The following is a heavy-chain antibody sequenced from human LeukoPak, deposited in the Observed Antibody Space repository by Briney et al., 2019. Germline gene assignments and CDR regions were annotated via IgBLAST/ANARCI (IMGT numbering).Heavy chain of an antibody. V-gene: IGHV3-15*01. CDR3: TTHLDYGDYSFDY. CDR2: IKSKTDGGTT. Sequence: GGSLRLSCAASGFTFSNAWMSWVRQAPGKGREWVGRIKSKTDGGTTDYAAPVKGRFTISRDDSKNTLYLQMNSLKTEDTAVYYCTTHLDYGDYSFDYWGQGTLVTVSS. D-gene: IGHD4-17*01. J-gene: IGHJ4*02. CDR1: GFTFSNAW.